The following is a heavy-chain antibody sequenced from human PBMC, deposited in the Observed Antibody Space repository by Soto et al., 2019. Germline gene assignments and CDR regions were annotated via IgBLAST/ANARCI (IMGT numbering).Heavy chain of an antibody. Sequence: QVQLVQSGAEVKKPGSSVKVSCKASVGTFSSYAISWVRQAPGQGLEWMGGIIPIFGTANYAQKFQGRVTITADESTSTAYMELSSLRSEDTAVYYCAREGCSGGSCYSGSYYYYYGMDVWGQGTTVTVSS. V-gene: IGHV1-69*01. CDR3: AREGCSGGSCYSGSYYYYYGMDV. J-gene: IGHJ6*02. D-gene: IGHD2-15*01. CDR2: IIPIFGTA. CDR1: VGTFSSYA.